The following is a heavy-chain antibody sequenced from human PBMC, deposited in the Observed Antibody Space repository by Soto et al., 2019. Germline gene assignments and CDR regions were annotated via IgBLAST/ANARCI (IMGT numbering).Heavy chain of an antibody. J-gene: IGHJ4*02. CDR3: ARDRVVPAAIEFIPNRARFDH. D-gene: IGHD2-2*02. CDR2: VSGSVGST. CDR1: GFTFSSYA. Sequence: GGSLRLSCAVSGFTFSSYAMSWVRQAPGKGLEWASAVSGSVGSTYYADSVKGRFTISRDNSKNTLYLQMNRLRAEDTAVYYCARDRVVPAAIEFIPNRARFDHWGQGTLVTVSS. V-gene: IGHV3-23*01.